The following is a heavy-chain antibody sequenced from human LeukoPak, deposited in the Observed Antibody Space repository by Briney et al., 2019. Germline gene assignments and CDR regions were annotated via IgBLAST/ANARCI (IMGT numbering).Heavy chain of an antibody. CDR3: ARGARGSSRNY. V-gene: IGHV4-59*01. J-gene: IGHJ4*02. D-gene: IGHD6-19*01. Sequence: SETLSLTCTVSGGSISSYYWSWIRQPPEKGLEWIGYIYYSGSTNYNPSLKSRVTISVDTSKNQFSLKLSSVTAADTAVYYCARGARGSSRNYRGQGTLVTVSS. CDR2: IYYSGST. CDR1: GGSISSYY.